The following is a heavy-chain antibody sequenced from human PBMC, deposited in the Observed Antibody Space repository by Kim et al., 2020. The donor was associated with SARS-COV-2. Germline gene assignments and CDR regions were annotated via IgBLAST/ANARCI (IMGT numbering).Heavy chain of an antibody. J-gene: IGHJ6*02. Sequence: GGSLRLSCAASGFTFSSYGMHWVRQAPGKGLEWVAVIWYDGSNKYYADSVKGRFTISRDNSKNTLYLQMNSLRAEDTAVYYCARESYYDFWSGYSPYYYYGMDVWGQGTTVTVSS. V-gene: IGHV3-33*01. CDR2: IWYDGSNK. D-gene: IGHD3-3*01. CDR3: ARESYYDFWSGYSPYYYYGMDV. CDR1: GFTFSSYG.